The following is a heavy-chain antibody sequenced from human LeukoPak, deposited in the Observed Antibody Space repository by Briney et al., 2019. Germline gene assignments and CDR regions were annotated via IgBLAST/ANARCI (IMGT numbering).Heavy chain of an antibody. CDR3: ASAPGTLYAFDI. D-gene: IGHD1-1*01. CDR1: GGSISSSSYY. Sequence: SETLSLACTVSGGSISSSSYYWGWIRQPPGKGLEWIGSIYYSGSTYYNPSLKSRVTISVDTSKNQFSLKLSSVTAADTAVYYCASAPGTLYAFDIWGQGTMVTVSS. V-gene: IGHV4-39*01. CDR2: IYYSGST. J-gene: IGHJ3*02.